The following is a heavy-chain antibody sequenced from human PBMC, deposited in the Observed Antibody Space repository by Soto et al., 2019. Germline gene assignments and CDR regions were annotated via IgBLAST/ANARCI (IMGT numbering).Heavy chain of an antibody. CDR3: ARDFMYTSSPDSWFDP. D-gene: IGHD2-2*02. J-gene: IGHJ5*02. CDR1: GYTFTSYA. CDR2: INPNSGDT. Sequence: ASVKVSCKASGYTFTSYAMHWVRQAPGQGLEWLGWINPNSGDTIYAQKFQDRVTMTCDTSVSTAYLELSSLSSDDTATYYCARDFMYTSSPDSWFDPWGQGTLVTVS. V-gene: IGHV1-2*02.